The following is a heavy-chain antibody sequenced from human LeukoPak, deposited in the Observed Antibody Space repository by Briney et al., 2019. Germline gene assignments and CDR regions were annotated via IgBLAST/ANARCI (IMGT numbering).Heavy chain of an antibody. V-gene: IGHV3-66*01. CDR2: IYSGGST. Sequence: GGSLRLSCAASEFTFSTYGMHWVRQAPGKGLEWVSIIYSGGSTYYADSVKGRFTISRDSSKNTLYLQMNSLSAEDTAVYYCASLSRGYYFDYWGQGTLVTVSS. CDR3: ASLSRGYYFDY. CDR1: EFTFSTYG. J-gene: IGHJ4*02.